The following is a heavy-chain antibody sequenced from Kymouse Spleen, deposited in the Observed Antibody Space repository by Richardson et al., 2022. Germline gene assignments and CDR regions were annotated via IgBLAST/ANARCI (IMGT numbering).Heavy chain of an antibody. D-gene: IGHD2-21*02. CDR1: GFTFDDYA. CDR3: AKDRFGVVVTASFDY. CDR2: ISWNSGSI. Sequence: EVQLVESGGGLVQPGRSLRLSCAASGFTFDDYAMHWVRQAPGKGLEWVSGISWNSGSIGYADSVKGRFTISRDNAKNSLYLQMNSLRAEDTALYYCAKDRFGVVVTASFDYWGQGTLVTVSS. V-gene: IGHV3-9*01. J-gene: IGHJ4*02.